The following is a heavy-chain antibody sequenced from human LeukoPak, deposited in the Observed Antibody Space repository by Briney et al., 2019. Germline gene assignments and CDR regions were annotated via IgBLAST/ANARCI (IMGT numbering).Heavy chain of an antibody. V-gene: IGHV3-23*01. Sequence: PGGSLRLSXAASGFTFSIYPMTWVRQAPGKGLEWVSSISGSGAYAYYANSVKGRFIASRDYSKNTLFLQMNSLRAEDTAVYYCAKDLFGGPARAYFDYWGRGTLVTVSS. CDR3: AKDLFGGPARAYFDY. D-gene: IGHD3-16*01. CDR1: GFTFSIYP. J-gene: IGHJ4*02. CDR2: ISGSGAYA.